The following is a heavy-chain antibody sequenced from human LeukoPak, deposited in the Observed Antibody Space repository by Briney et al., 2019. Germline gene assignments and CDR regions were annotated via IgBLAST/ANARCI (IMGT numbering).Heavy chain of an antibody. CDR1: GYTFTN. D-gene: IGHD6-13*01. CDR3: ARTTSSSSWYGFVDY. Sequence: GASVKVSCKASGYTFTNIHWVRQAPGQGLEWVGIINPSGGSTSYAQKFQGRVTMTRDMSTSTVYMELSSLRSDDTAVYYCARTTSSSSWYGFVDYWGQGTLVTVSS. V-gene: IGHV1-46*01. CDR2: INPSGGST. J-gene: IGHJ4*02.